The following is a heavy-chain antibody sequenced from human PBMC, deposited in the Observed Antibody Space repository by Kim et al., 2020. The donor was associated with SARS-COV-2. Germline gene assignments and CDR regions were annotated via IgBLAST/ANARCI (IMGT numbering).Heavy chain of an antibody. CDR2: IRSSGTFI. V-gene: IGHV3-48*02. J-gene: IGHJ3*02. CDR1: GFTFDSSP. Sequence: GGSLRLSCAASGFTFDSSPMNWVRQAPGKGLEWISHIRSSGTFIHYADSVKGRFTISRDNVKNSVYLQMNSLRDGDTAVYYCARDRSFAFDIWGQGIMVTVSS. CDR3: ARDRSFAFDI. D-gene: IGHD3-16*02.